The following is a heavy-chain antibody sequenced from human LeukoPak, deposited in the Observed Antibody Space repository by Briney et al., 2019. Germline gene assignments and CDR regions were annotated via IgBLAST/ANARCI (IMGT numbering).Heavy chain of an antibody. Sequence: GGSLRLSCAASGFTFSNYWMHWVRQAPGKGLVWVSRINSDGRSTTYTDSVKGRFTISRDNSKNTLYLQMNSLRVEDTAVYYCATGYYGSGSYYPNYFDYWGQGTLVTVSS. J-gene: IGHJ4*02. V-gene: IGHV3-74*01. D-gene: IGHD3-10*01. CDR1: GFTFSNYW. CDR2: INSDGRST. CDR3: ATGYYGSGSYYPNYFDY.